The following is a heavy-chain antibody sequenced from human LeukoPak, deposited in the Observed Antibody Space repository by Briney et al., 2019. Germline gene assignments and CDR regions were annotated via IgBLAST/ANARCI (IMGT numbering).Heavy chain of an antibody. D-gene: IGHD1-26*01. V-gene: IGHV4-39*02. CDR1: GGSISSSSYY. Sequence: SETLSLTCTVSGGSISSSSYYWGWIRQPPGKGLEWIGSIYYSGSTYYNPSLKSRVTMSVDTSKNQFSLKLNSVTAADTAVYYCARERVRELLHYYYYGMDVWGQGTTVTVSS. J-gene: IGHJ6*02. CDR3: ARERVRELLHYYYYGMDV. CDR2: IYYSGST.